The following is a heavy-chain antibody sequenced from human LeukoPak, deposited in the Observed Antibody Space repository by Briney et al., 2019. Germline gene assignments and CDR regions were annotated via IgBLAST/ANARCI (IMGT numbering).Heavy chain of an antibody. CDR2: ISSSSSYI. D-gene: IGHD3-10*01. CDR1: GFTFSSYS. CDR3: AKDRDYYGSGSDY. J-gene: IGHJ4*02. Sequence: GGSLRLSCAASGFTFSSYSMNWVRQAPGKGLEWVSSISSSSSYIYYADSVKGRFTISRDNSQNTLFLQMNSLRAEDTAIYYCAKDRDYYGSGSDYWGQGTLVTVSS. V-gene: IGHV3-21*01.